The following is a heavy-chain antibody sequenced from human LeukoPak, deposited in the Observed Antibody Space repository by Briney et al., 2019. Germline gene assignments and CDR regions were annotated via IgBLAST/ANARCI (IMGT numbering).Heavy chain of an antibody. Sequence: GESLKISCKGSEYSFTNYFIAWVRQMPGKGLEWMGIIFPGDSDTRYSPSFQGQVTISADKSISTAFLQWSSLRASDTAIYYCGRGLGDYYYYAMDVWGQGTTVTVSS. CDR3: GRGLGDYYYYAMDV. V-gene: IGHV5-51*01. CDR1: EYSFTNYF. J-gene: IGHJ6*02. CDR2: IFPGDSDT. D-gene: IGHD3-10*01.